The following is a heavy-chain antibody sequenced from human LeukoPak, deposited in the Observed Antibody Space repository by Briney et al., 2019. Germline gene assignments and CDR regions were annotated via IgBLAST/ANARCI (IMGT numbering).Heavy chain of an antibody. D-gene: IGHD5-18*01. CDR3: ARDQIKDTAMVRGYYYYGMDV. Sequence: ASVKVSCKASGYTFTSYAMNWVRQARGQGLEWMGRINTNTGNPTYAQGFTGRFVFSLDTSVSTAYLQISSLKAEDTAVYYCARDQIKDTAMVRGYYYYGMDVWGQGTTVTVSS. J-gene: IGHJ6*02. V-gene: IGHV7-4-1*02. CDR2: INTNTGNP. CDR1: GYTFTSYA.